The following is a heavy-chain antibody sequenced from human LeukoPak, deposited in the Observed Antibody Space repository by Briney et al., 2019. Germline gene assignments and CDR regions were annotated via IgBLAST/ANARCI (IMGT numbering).Heavy chain of an antibody. Sequence: RGSLRLSRAASGFTFCDFHMSSVRQAPGKGLEWVSYISSSGRFTNYADSVKGRFTISRDNAKNSLFLQMNSLRAEDTAVYYCVRDGSSWYHWGQGTLVTVSS. J-gene: IGHJ5*02. CDR3: VRDGSSWYH. CDR1: GFTFCDFH. V-gene: IGHV3-11*05. D-gene: IGHD6-13*01. CDR2: ISSSGRFT.